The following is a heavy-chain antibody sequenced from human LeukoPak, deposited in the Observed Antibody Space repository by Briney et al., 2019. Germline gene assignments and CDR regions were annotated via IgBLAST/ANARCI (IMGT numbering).Heavy chain of an antibody. Sequence: GSSVKVSCKASGGTFSSYAISWVRQAPGQGLEWMGRIIPILGIANYAQKFQGRVTITADKSTSTAYMELSSLRSEDTAVYYCARDPASTRGYSYSWGQGTLVTVSS. CDR2: IIPILGIA. D-gene: IGHD5-18*01. CDR1: GGTFSSYA. J-gene: IGHJ4*02. V-gene: IGHV1-69*04. CDR3: ARDPASTRGYSYS.